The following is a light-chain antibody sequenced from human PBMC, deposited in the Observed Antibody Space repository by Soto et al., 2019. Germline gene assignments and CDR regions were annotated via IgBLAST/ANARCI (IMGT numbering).Light chain of an antibody. CDR3: QQYAGSPT. Sequence: EIVLTQSPGTLSLSPGERATLSCWASQSVASTYLGWYQQKPGQAPRLLIYGASSRATGIPDRFSGSWSGTYFTLTISRLEPEDFALYYCQQYAGSPTFGQGTRLEIK. J-gene: IGKJ5*01. V-gene: IGKV3-20*01. CDR2: GAS. CDR1: QSVASTY.